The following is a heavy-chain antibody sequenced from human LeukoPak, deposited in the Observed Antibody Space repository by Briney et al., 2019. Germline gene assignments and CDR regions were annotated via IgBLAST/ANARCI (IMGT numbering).Heavy chain of an antibody. CDR2: ISSSSSYI. CDR1: GFTFSSYS. V-gene: IGHV3-21*04. CDR3: AKTTTGYSSGRFPGWPVDY. J-gene: IGHJ4*02. D-gene: IGHD6-19*01. Sequence: YPGGSLRLSCAASGFTFSSYSMNWVRQAPGKGLEWVSSISSSSSYIYYADSVKGRFTISRDNSKNTVYLQMNSLRAEDTAVYYCAKTTTGYSSGRFPGWPVDYWGQGTLVTVSS.